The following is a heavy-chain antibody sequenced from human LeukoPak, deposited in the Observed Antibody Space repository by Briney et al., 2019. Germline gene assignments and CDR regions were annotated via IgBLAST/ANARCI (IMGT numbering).Heavy chain of an antibody. Sequence: ASVKVSCKASGYTFTSYYMHWVRQAPGQGLEWMGIINPSGGSTSYAQKFQGRVTMTRNTSISTAYMELSSLRSEDTAVYYCARVLSDFWGGYYIGHYYYMDVWGKGTTVTVSS. J-gene: IGHJ6*03. D-gene: IGHD3-3*01. CDR2: INPSGGST. CDR1: GYTFTSYY. V-gene: IGHV1-46*01. CDR3: ARVLSDFWGGYYIGHYYYMDV.